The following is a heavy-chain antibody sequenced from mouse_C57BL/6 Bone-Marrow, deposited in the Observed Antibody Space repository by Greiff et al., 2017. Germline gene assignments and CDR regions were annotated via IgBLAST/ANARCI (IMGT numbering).Heavy chain of an antibody. D-gene: IGHD2-12*01. J-gene: IGHJ3*01. CDR3: ARSVYSSWLAY. CDR1: GYTFTDYY. V-gene: IGHV1-76*01. Sequence: QVQLQQSGAELVRPGASVKLSCKASGYTFTDYYINWVKQRPGQGLEWIARIYPGSGNTYYNEKFKGKATLTAEKSSSTAYMQLSSLTSEDSAVYFCARSVYSSWLAYWGQGTLVTVSA. CDR2: IYPGSGNT.